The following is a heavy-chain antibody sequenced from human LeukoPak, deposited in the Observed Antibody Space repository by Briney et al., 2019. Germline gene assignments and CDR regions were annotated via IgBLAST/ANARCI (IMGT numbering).Heavy chain of an antibody. CDR1: GYTFTGYY. J-gene: IGHJ6*02. CDR2: INPNSGGT. V-gene: IGHV1-2*02. CDR3: ATVEAYCGGDCYPWYYGMDV. D-gene: IGHD2-21*02. Sequence: ASVKVSCKASGYTFTGYYMHWVRQAPGQGLEWMGWINPNSGGTNYAQKFQGRVTMTEDTSTDTAYMELSSLRSEDTAVYYCATVEAYCGGDCYPWYYGMDVWGQGTTVTVSS.